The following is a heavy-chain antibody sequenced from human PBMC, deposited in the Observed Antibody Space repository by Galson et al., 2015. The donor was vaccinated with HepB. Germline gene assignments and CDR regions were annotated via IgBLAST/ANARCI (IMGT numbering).Heavy chain of an antibody. CDR2: INSDGSST. D-gene: IGHD6-19*01. V-gene: IGHV3-74*01. CDR3: ARAGIAVAAPEDY. J-gene: IGHJ4*02. CDR1: GFTFSSYW. Sequence: SLRLSCAASGFTFSSYWMRWVRQAPGKGLVWVSRINSDGSSTSYADSVKGRFTISRDNAKNTLYLQMNSLRAEDTAVYYCARAGIAVAAPEDYWGQGTLVTVSS.